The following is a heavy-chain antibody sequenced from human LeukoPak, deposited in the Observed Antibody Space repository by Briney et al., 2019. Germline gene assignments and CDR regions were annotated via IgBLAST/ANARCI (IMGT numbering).Heavy chain of an antibody. CDR3: ARESLSTIFGVVITPYYYMDA. CDR1: GFTFSSYS. V-gene: IGHV3-48*04. CDR2: ISSSSSTI. D-gene: IGHD3-3*01. Sequence: GGSLRLSCAASGFTFSSYSMNWVRQAPGKGLEWVSYISSSSSTIYCADSVKGRFTISRDNAKNSLYLQMNSLRAEDTAVYYCARESLSTIFGVVITPYYYMDAWGKGTTVTVSS. J-gene: IGHJ6*03.